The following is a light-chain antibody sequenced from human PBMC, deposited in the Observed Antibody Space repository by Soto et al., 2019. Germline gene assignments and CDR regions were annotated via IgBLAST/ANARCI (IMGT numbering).Light chain of an antibody. CDR1: SSDVGDYNY. V-gene: IGLV2-14*01. J-gene: IGLJ3*02. CDR2: DVS. Sequence: QSALTQPASVSGSPGQSITISCTGTSSDVGDYNYVSWYQQHPGIAPKLMIYDVSHRPSGVSSRFSGSKSGNTASLTISGLQAEDEADYYCASYTDSTIVMFGGGTKLTVL. CDR3: ASYTDSTIVM.